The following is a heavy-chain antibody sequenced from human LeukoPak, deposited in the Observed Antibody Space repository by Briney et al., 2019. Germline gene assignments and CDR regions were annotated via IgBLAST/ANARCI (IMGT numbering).Heavy chain of an antibody. CDR1: XA. CDR2: ISWNSGSR. CDR3: AKSPDFWSGYGFDP. D-gene: IGHD3-3*01. Sequence: XAMHWVXHAPGKGLEWVSGISWNSGSRGYADSVKGRFTISRDNAKNSLYLQMNSLRAEDTALYYCAKSPDFWSGYGFDPWGQGTLVTVSS. J-gene: IGHJ5*02. V-gene: IGHV3-9*01.